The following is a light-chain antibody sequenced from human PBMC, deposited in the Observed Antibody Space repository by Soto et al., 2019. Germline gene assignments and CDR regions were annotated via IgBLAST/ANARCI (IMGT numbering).Light chain of an antibody. V-gene: IGKV2-30*01. Sequence: VVMTQSPLSLPVTLGQPASISCRSIQSLVYSDGNTYLTWFQQRPGQSPRRLIYKISDRDSGVPDRFSGSGSATDFTLKISRVEAEDVGVYYCMQGTHWPLTFGQGTRLEIK. CDR2: KIS. CDR3: MQGTHWPLT. J-gene: IGKJ5*01. CDR1: QSLVYSDGNTY.